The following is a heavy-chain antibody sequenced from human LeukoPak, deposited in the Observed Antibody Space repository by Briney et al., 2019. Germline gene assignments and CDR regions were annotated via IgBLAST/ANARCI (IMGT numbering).Heavy chain of an antibody. Sequence: GASVKVSCKASGYTFTRYYMHWVRQAPGQGLEWMGWINPNSGGTNYAQKFQGRVTMTRDTSISTAYMELSRLRSDDTAVYYCARNPPAKGSGSYYTSRYYFDYWGQGTLVTVSS. D-gene: IGHD3-10*01. CDR2: INPNSGGT. J-gene: IGHJ4*02. V-gene: IGHV1-2*02. CDR1: GYTFTRYY. CDR3: ARNPPAKGSGSYYTSRYYFDY.